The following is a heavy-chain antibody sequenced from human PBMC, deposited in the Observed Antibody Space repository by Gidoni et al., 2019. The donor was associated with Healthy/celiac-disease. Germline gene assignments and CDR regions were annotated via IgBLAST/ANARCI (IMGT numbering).Heavy chain of an antibody. D-gene: IGHD6-19*01. CDR3: AKVGGIAVAGSFDY. V-gene: IGHV3-23*01. CDR1: GFTFSSYA. J-gene: IGHJ4*02. Sequence: EVQLLESGGGLVQPGGSLRPSCAASGFTFSSYARRWVRQAPGKGLGWVSAISGSGGSTYYADSVKGRFTISRDNSKNTLYLQMNSLRAEDTAVYYCAKVGGIAVAGSFDYWGQGTLVTVSS. CDR2: ISGSGGST.